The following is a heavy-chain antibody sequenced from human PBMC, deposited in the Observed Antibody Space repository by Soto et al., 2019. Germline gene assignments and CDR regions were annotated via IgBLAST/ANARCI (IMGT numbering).Heavy chain of an antibody. J-gene: IGHJ4*02. CDR1: GFTFSSYG. CDR3: AKGSTAMTSFDY. CDR2: ISYDGSNK. V-gene: IGHV3-30*18. Sequence: QVPLVESGGGVVQPGRSLRLSCAASGFTFSSYGMHWVRQAPGKGLEWVAVISYDGSNKYYADSVKGRFTISRDNSKTTLYLQMNSLRAEDTAVYYCAKGSTAMTSFDYWGQGTLVTVSS. D-gene: IGHD5-18*01.